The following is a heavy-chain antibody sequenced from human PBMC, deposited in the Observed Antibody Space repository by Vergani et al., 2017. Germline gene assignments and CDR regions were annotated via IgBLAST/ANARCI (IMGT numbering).Heavy chain of an antibody. CDR3: ASLDSVVVPAAIKKNWFDP. CDR1: GFTFSSYS. CDR2: ISSSSSYI. V-gene: IGHV3-21*01. D-gene: IGHD2-2*01. Sequence: EVQLVESGGGLVKPGGSLRLSCAASGFTFSSYSMNWVRQAPGKGLEWVSSISSSSSYIYYADSVKGRFTISRDNAKNSLYLQMNSLRAEDTAVYYCASLDSVVVPAAIKKNWFDPWGQGSLVTVSS. J-gene: IGHJ5*02.